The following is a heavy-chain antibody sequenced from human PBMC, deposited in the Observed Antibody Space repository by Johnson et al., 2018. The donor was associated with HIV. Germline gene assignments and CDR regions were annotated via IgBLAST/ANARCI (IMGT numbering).Heavy chain of an antibody. Sequence: VQLVESGGGLVQPGGSLRLSCAASGFTFSSYWMSWVRQAPGKGLEWVANIKQDGSERYYVDSVKGRFTISRDNSNNTLYLRMNSLRPEDTAMYYCAKDGLRLGVVSAFDIWGQGTMVTVSS. J-gene: IGHJ3*02. CDR1: GFTFSSYW. CDR3: AKDGLRLGVVSAFDI. D-gene: IGHD3-3*01. CDR2: IKQDGSER. V-gene: IGHV3-7*01.